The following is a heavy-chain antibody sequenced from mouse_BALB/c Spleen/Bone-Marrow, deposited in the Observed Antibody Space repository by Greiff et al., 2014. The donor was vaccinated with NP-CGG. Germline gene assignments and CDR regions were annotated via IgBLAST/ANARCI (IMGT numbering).Heavy chain of an antibody. V-gene: IGHV1-69*01. CDR3: ARGGDDFSVDY. J-gene: IGHJ4*01. Sequence: QVQLQQSGTELVMPGASVKMSCKASGYAFTDRWIHWVKQRPGQGLEWIGAIDTSDSYTNYNQKFKGKATLTVDESSSTAYIHLSSLTSEDSAVYYCARGGDDFSVDYWGQRTSVTVSS. CDR2: IDTSDSYT. D-gene: IGHD2-4*01. CDR1: GYAFTDRW.